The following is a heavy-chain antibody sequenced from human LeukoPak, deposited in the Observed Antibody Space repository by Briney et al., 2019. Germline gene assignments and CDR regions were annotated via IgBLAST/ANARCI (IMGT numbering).Heavy chain of an antibody. CDR1: GGSISSYY. J-gene: IGHJ5*02. CDR2: IYTSGST. D-gene: IGHD2-15*01. CDR3: ARGRDIVVVVAASGLGWFDP. Sequence: PSETLSLTCTVSGGSISSYYWSWIRQPAGKGLEWIGRIYTSGSTNYNPSLKSRVTMSVDTSKNQFSLKLSSVTAADTAVYYCARGRDIVVVVAASGLGWFDPWGQGTLVTVSS. V-gene: IGHV4-4*07.